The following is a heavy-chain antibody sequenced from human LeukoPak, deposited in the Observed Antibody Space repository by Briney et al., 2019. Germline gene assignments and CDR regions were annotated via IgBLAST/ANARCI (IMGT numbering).Heavy chain of an antibody. CDR3: AKFDGGFFDY. J-gene: IGHJ4*02. V-gene: IGHV3-23*01. Sequence: PGGSLRLSCAASGFTFSSYGMSWVRQAPGKGLEWVSAISGSGGSTYYADSVKGRFTISRDYSKNTLYLQMNSLRAEDTAVYYCAKFDGGFFDYWGQGTLVTVSS. D-gene: IGHD2-15*01. CDR1: GFTFSSYG. CDR2: ISGSGGST.